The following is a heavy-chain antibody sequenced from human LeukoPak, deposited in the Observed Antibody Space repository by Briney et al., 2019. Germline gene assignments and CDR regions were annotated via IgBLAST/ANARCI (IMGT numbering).Heavy chain of an antibody. D-gene: IGHD2-15*01. CDR3: YCAVEDY. V-gene: IGHV3-7*01. Sequence: GGSLSFSGATSGLNFRSYWMSWFRQAPGKGLEWVANIKQDGSEKNYLGSVKGRFTISRDNTKNSLYLEMNSLRAEDTAVYYCYCAVEDYWGQGTLVTVSS. CDR2: IKQDGSEK. J-gene: IGHJ4*02. CDR1: GLNFRSYW.